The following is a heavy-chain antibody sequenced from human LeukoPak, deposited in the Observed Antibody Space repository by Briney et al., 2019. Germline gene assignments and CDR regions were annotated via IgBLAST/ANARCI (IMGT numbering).Heavy chain of an antibody. J-gene: IGHJ4*02. Sequence: GASVKVSCKASGYTFTSYDINWVRQAPGQGLEWMVWMNPNSGNTGYAQKFQGRVTITRNTSISTAYMELSSLRSEDTAVYYCARGRRWLQLLFDYWGQGTLVTVSS. CDR2: MNPNSGNT. CDR3: ARGRRWLQLLFDY. V-gene: IGHV1-8*03. D-gene: IGHD5-24*01. CDR1: GYTFTSYD.